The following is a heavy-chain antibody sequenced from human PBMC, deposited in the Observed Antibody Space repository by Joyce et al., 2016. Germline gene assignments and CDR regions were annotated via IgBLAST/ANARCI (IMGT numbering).Heavy chain of an antibody. J-gene: IGHJ3*02. CDR2: MNPKNEKR. Sequence: QVQLVQSGAEVKTTGTSVKVSCKASGYTFTRYDINWVRQATGQGLEWMGGMNPKNEKRGYEQNLQGRLTGSRDTSMRTAYMELTSLGVEDTAVYYCARGGYCSGGKCDNDAFDIWGQGTKVTVSS. CDR1: GYTFTRYD. CDR3: ARGGYCSGGKCDNDAFDI. V-gene: IGHV1-8*01. D-gene: IGHD2-15*01.